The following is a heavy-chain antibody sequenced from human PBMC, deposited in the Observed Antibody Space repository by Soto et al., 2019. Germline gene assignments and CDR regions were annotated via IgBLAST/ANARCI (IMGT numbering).Heavy chain of an antibody. Sequence: QVQLVQSGAEVKKPGASVKVSCKASGYTFTSYAMHWVRQAPGQRLEWMGWINAGNGNTKYSQKFQGRVTITRDTSATTAYMELSSRRSDDTAVYYCARGRYYFGSGSYYKPFHYWGQGALVTVSS. CDR1: GYTFTSYA. D-gene: IGHD3-10*01. V-gene: IGHV1-3*01. J-gene: IGHJ4*02. CDR2: INAGNGNT. CDR3: ARGRYYFGSGSYYKPFHY.